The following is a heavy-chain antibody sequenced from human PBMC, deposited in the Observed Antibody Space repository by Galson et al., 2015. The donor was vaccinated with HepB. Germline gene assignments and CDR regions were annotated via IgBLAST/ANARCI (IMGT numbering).Heavy chain of an antibody. J-gene: IGHJ3*02. V-gene: IGHV5-51*01. CDR2: IYAGDSET. CDR1: GYSLLSYW. Sequence: QSGAEVKKPGESLKISCKGSGYSLLSYWIGWVRQMPGKGLEWMGNIYAGDSETRYSPSFQGQVTISVDTSISTAYLQWSSLKASDTAMYYCARQSPPYSYGHAAVFDIWGQGTMVTVSS. D-gene: IGHD5-18*01. CDR3: ARQSPPYSYGHAAVFDI.